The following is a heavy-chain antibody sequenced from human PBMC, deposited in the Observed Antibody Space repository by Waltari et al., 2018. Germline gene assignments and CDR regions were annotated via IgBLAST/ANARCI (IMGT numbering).Heavy chain of an antibody. CDR1: GFTFSSYG. V-gene: IGHV3-30*18. J-gene: IGHJ6*02. Sequence: QVQLVESGGGVVQPGRSLRLSCAASGFTFSSYGMPWVRPAPGKGLEWVAVISYDGSNKYYADSVKGRFTISRDNSKNTLYLQMNSLRAEDTAVYYCAKTRIAAAGYYGMDVWGQGTTVTVSS. D-gene: IGHD6-13*01. CDR2: ISYDGSNK. CDR3: AKTRIAAAGYYGMDV.